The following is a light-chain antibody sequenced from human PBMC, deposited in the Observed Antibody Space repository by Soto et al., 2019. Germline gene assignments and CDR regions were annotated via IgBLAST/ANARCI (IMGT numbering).Light chain of an antibody. V-gene: IGKV1-27*01. J-gene: IGKJ4*01. CDR2: AAS. CDR3: QKYNSAPQLT. CDR1: QGISNY. Sequence: DIQMTQSPSSLSASVGDRVTITCRASQGISNYLAWYQQKPGKVPKLLIYAASTLQSGVPSRFSGSGSGADFTLTISSLQPEDVATYYCQKYNSAPQLTFGGGTKVEIK.